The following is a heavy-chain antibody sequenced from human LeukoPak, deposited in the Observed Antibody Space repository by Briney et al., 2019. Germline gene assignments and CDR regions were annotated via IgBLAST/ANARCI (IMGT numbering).Heavy chain of an antibody. Sequence: GGSLRLSRAASGFTVSSNYMSGLGPAPPKGLAWVAGIHSVGSAYYADPVPCGFTIPRHCSSHTLCLHMNSLRVAPTPGYSCARNRGLSVWGQGTLVTVSS. D-gene: IGHD3-16*02. CDR2: IHSVGSA. CDR1: GFTVSSNY. J-gene: IGHJ4*02. V-gene: IGHV3-53*01. CDR3: ARNRGLSV.